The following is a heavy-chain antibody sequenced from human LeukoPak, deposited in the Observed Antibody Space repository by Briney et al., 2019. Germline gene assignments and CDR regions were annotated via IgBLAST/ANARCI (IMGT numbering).Heavy chain of an antibody. CDR3: ARDSGTRRFDY. CDR1: GGSISNYY. CDR2: IYPSGST. D-gene: IGHD6-13*01. V-gene: IGHV4-4*07. Sequence: SETLSLTCTVSGGSISNYYWSWIRQPAGKGLEWIGRIYPSGSTNYNPSLKNRVTMSVDTSKNQFSLKLSSVTAADTAVYYCARDSGTRRFDYWGQGTLVTVSS. J-gene: IGHJ4*02.